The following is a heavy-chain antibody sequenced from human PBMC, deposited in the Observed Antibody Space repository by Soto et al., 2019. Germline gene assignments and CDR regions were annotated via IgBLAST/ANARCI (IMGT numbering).Heavy chain of an antibody. CDR3: ARMPYSYYAMDV. J-gene: IGHJ6*02. V-gene: IGHV4-4*02. CDR1: GGSISGDNW. Sequence: PSETLSLTCAVFGGSISGDNWWRWVRQPPGKELELIGEIHHSGSSNYNPSLKSRVIISRDTSMNQLFLKMNSVTAADTAVYYCARMPYSYYAMDVWGQGTTVTVSS. CDR2: IHHSGSS. D-gene: IGHD2-2*01.